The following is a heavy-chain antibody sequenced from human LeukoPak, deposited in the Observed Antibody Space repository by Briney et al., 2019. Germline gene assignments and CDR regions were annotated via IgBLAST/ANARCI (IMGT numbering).Heavy chain of an antibody. D-gene: IGHD6-19*01. Sequence: ASVKVSCKAYGGTFSSYAISWVRQAPGQGLEWMGRIIPILGIANYAQKFQGRVTITADKSTSTAYMELSSLRSEDTAVYYCARDSYSSGWYAGYWGQGTLVTVSS. CDR2: IIPILGIA. CDR1: GGTFSSYA. J-gene: IGHJ4*02. V-gene: IGHV1-69*04. CDR3: ARDSYSSGWYAGY.